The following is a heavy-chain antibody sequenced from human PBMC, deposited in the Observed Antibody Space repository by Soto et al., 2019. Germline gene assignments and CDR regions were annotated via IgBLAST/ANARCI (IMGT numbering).Heavy chain of an antibody. CDR1: GGSFSGYY. J-gene: IGHJ4*02. Sequence: LSLTCAVYGGSFSGYYWSWIRQPPGKGLEWIGEINHSGSTNYNPSLKSRVTISVDTSKNQFSLKLSSVTAADTAVYYCARGRYSKLHFDYWGQGTLVTVSS. CDR2: INHSGST. D-gene: IGHD4-4*01. CDR3: ARGRYSKLHFDY. V-gene: IGHV4-34*01.